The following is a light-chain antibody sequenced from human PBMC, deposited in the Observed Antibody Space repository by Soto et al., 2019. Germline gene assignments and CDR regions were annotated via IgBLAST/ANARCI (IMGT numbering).Light chain of an antibody. CDR1: SSDVGGYNY. CDR2: GVS. V-gene: IGLV2-14*01. CDR3: SSYTSSSTTYV. J-gene: IGLJ1*01. Sequence: QSALTQPASVSGSPGQSITISCTGTSSDVGGYNYVSWYQQHPGKAPKLMIYGVSNRPSGVSNRFSGSKSGNTASLTISGLQAEDEADYYCSSYTSSSTTYVFGTGTQLTVL.